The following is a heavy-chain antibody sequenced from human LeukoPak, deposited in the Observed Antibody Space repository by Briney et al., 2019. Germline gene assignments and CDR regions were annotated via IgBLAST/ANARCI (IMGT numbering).Heavy chain of an antibody. Sequence: SETLSLTCAVYGGSFSGYYWSWIRQPPGKGLEWIGEINHSGSTNYNPSLKSRVTISVDTSKNQFSLKLSSVTAADTAVYYCARGPSGSFLNYWGQGTLVTVSS. CDR2: INHSGST. CDR3: ARGPSGSFLNY. D-gene: IGHD1-26*01. CDR1: GGSFSGYY. J-gene: IGHJ4*02. V-gene: IGHV4-34*01.